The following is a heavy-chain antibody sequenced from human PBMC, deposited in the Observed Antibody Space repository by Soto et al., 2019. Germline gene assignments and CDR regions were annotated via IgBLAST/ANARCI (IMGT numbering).Heavy chain of an antibody. Sequence: EASVKVSCKVSGYTLTELSMHWVRQAPGKGLEWMGGFDPEDGETIYAQKFQGRVTMTEDTSTDTAYMELSSLRSEDTAVYYCATSTIAARPFVVYYYYGMDVWGQGTTVTVSS. V-gene: IGHV1-24*01. D-gene: IGHD6-6*01. J-gene: IGHJ6*02. CDR2: FDPEDGET. CDR1: GYTLTELS. CDR3: ATSTIAARPFVVYYYYGMDV.